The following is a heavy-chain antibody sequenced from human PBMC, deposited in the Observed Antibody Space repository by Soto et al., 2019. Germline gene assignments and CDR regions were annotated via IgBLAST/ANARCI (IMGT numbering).Heavy chain of an antibody. CDR3: ATTGPKLERGHAFDI. J-gene: IGHJ3*02. Sequence: GASVKVSCKASGGTFSSYAISWVRQAPGQGLEWMGGIIPIFGTANYAQKFQGRVTITADESTSTAYMELSSLRSEDTAVYYCATTGPKLERGHAFDIWGQGTMVTVSS. CDR1: GGTFSSYA. CDR2: IIPIFGTA. V-gene: IGHV1-69*13. D-gene: IGHD1-1*01.